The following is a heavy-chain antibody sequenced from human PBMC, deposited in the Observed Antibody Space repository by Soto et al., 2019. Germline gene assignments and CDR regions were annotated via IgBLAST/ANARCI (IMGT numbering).Heavy chain of an antibody. D-gene: IGHD7-27*01. V-gene: IGHV3-33*01. Sequence: XGSLRLSCAASGFSFMSYGMTWVRQAPGKGLEWVAVIWHDGNNKYHADSVQGRFTVSRDNSKNTLYLQMNYLRPEDTAVYYCARDRLTGTAEWHSLDSWGQGTQVTVSS. CDR1: GFSFMSYG. CDR2: IWHDGNNK. J-gene: IGHJ4*02. CDR3: ARDRLTGTAEWHSLDS.